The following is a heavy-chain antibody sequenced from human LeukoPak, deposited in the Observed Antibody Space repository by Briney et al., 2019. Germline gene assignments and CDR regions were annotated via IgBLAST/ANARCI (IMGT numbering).Heavy chain of an antibody. V-gene: IGHV4-4*07. Sequence: SETLSLTCTVSGGSISSYYWSWIRQPAGKGLEWIGRIYTSGSTNYNPYLKSRVTMSVDTSKNQFSLKLSSVTAADTAVYYCARSAEERITMNPLDYWGQGTLVTVSS. J-gene: IGHJ4*02. D-gene: IGHD3-22*01. CDR2: IYTSGST. CDR1: GGSISSYY. CDR3: ARSAEERITMNPLDY.